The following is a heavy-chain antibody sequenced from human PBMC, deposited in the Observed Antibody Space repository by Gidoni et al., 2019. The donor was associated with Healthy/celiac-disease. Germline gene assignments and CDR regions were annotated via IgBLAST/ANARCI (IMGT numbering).Heavy chain of an antibody. CDR1: GFTFSSYG. J-gene: IGHJ2*01. Sequence: QVQLVESGGGVVQPGRSLRRSCAASGFTFSSYGMTWVRQAPGKGLEWVAVIWYDGSNKYYADSVKGRFDISRDNSKNTLYLQMNSLRAEDTAVYYCARAHGGGIVHSYWYFDLWGRGTLVTVSS. V-gene: IGHV3-33*08. CDR2: IWYDGSNK. CDR3: ARAHGGGIVHSYWYFDL. D-gene: IGHD3-16*02.